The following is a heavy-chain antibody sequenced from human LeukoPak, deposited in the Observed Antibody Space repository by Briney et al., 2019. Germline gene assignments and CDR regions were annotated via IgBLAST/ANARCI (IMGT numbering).Heavy chain of an antibody. D-gene: IGHD5-12*01. Sequence: PGRSLRLSCAASGFTFSSYGMHWVRQAPGKGLEWVAVIRYDGSNKYYADSVKGRFTISRDNSKNTLYLQMNSLRAEDTAVYYCAKEHSGYDLGYFDYWGQGTLVTVSS. CDR1: GFTFSSYG. J-gene: IGHJ4*02. CDR3: AKEHSGYDLGYFDY. CDR2: IRYDGSNK. V-gene: IGHV3-33*06.